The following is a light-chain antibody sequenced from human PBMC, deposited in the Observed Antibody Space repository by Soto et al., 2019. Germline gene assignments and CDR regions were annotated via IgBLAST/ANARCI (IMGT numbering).Light chain of an antibody. CDR1: QSVSKY. CDR2: DAS. J-gene: IGKJ5*01. V-gene: IGKV3-11*01. CDR3: QQRSNWPIT. Sequence: EIVLTQSQATLSLSPGERATLSCRTSQSVSKYFAWYQQKPGRAPRLLIYDASSRSTGIPARFIGSGSGTDFTLTISSLEPEDFAIYYCQQRSNWPITFGQGTRLDIK.